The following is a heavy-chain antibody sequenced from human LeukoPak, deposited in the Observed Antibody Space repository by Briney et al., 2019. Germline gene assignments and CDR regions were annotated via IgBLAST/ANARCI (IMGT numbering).Heavy chain of an antibody. CDR3: ARVGDTSSYFYYFDY. D-gene: IGHD2-21*01. CDR1: GASISSYY. J-gene: IGHJ4*02. CDR2: ISYSGGT. Sequence: PSETLSLTCSVSGASISSYYWSWIRQPPGKGLEGIGYISYSGGTNYNPSLKSRVIISVNTSKNQFSLKLSSVTAADTALYYCARVGDTSSYFYYFDYWGLGTLVTVSS. V-gene: IGHV4-59*01.